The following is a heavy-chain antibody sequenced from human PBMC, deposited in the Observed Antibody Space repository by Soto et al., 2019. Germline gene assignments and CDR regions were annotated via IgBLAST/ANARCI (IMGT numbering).Heavy chain of an antibody. D-gene: IGHD2-21*01. Sequence: QVQLVQSGTEVKKPGASVKVSCKTSGYSFNSYYMHWVRQAPGQGLEWMGIDNPSGGFVTHAPKSQDRVTMTRDTSTGTFSMGLGSLRSEGPAVDYWAVADIVDSHSPKDVGGQGPTFTVPS. J-gene: IGHJ6*02. CDR1: GYSFNSYY. V-gene: IGHV1-46*02. CDR2: DNPSGGFV. CDR3: AVADIVDSHSPKDV.